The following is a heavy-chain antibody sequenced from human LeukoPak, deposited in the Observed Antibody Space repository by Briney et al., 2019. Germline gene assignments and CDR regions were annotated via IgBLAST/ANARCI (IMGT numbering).Heavy chain of an antibody. Sequence: PSQTLSLTCTVSGGSISSGSYYWSWIRQPAGKGLEWIGRIYTSGSTNYNPSLKSRVTISVDTSKNQFSLKLSSVTAADTAVYYCARQIGPYYYDSSGHWGEFDYWGQGTLVTVSS. J-gene: IGHJ4*02. CDR1: GGSISSGSYY. V-gene: IGHV4-61*02. D-gene: IGHD3-22*01. CDR3: ARQIGPYYYDSSGHWGEFDY. CDR2: IYTSGST.